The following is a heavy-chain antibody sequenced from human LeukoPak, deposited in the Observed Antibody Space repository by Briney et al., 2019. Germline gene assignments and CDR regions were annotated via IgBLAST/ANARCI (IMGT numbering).Heavy chain of an antibody. J-gene: IGHJ4*02. D-gene: IGHD6-6*01. CDR2: ISDGADST. CDR1: GFTFSSYA. Sequence: GGSLRLSCAASGFTFSSYAMSWVRQAPGKGLEWVSAISDGADSTYYADSVRRRFSISRDNFMNTLYLQMNSLRADDTAVYYCAKRVSYSNSAAYFDCWGQGTLVTVSS. CDR3: AKRVSYSNSAAYFDC. V-gene: IGHV3-23*01.